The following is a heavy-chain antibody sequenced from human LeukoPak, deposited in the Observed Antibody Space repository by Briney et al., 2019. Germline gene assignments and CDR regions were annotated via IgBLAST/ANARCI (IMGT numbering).Heavy chain of an antibody. Sequence: GESLKISCKGSGYGFATHWIAWVRQMPGKGLEWMGIIYPGDSDTRYSPSFQGQVTISADKSISTAYLQWSSLKASDTAMYYCARLGGSSDNYYYGMDVWGQGTTVTVSS. CDR2: IYPGDSDT. CDR1: GYGFATHW. J-gene: IGHJ6*02. V-gene: IGHV5-51*01. D-gene: IGHD1-26*01. CDR3: ARLGGSSDNYYYGMDV.